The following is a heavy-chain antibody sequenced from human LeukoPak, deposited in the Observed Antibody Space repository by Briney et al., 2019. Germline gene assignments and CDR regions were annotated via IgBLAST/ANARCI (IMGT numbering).Heavy chain of an antibody. CDR3: ARETEKQWQY. D-gene: IGHD6-19*01. CDR1: GGSFSGYY. J-gene: IGHJ3*01. CDR2: IYSSGST. Sequence: KASETLSLTCAVYGGSFSGYYWSWIRQPAGKGLEWIGRIYSSGSTNYNPSLKSRVTISLDTSKNQFSLKLSSVTAADTAVYYCARETEKQWQYWGQGTMVTVSS. V-gene: IGHV4-4*07.